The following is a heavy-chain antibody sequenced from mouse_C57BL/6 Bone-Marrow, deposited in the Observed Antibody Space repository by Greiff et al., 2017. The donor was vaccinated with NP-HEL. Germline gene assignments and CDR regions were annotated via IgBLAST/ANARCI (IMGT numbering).Heavy chain of an antibody. Sequence: DVKLQESGPELVKPGASVKIPCKASGYTFTDYNMDWVKQSHGKSLEWIGDINPNNGGTIYNQKFKGKATLTVDKSSSTAYMELRSLTSEDTAVYYCAITTVSFDYWGQGTTLTVSS. CDR3: AITTVSFDY. V-gene: IGHV1-18*01. CDR2: INPNNGGT. CDR1: GYTFTDYN. D-gene: IGHD1-1*01. J-gene: IGHJ2*01.